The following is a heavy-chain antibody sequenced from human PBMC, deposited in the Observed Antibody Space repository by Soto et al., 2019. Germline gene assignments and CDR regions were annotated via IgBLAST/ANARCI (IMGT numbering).Heavy chain of an antibody. J-gene: IGHJ4*01. CDR1: GFTFSSYD. CDR2: IGTAGDT. Sequence: PGGSLRLSCAASGFTFSSYDMHWVRQATGKGLEWVSAIGTAGDTYYPGSVKGRFTISRENAKNSLYLQMYSLRAGDTAVYYCARVKDYVWGSYRSYSFDYWGDGTLVTVTS. V-gene: IGHV3-13*01. D-gene: IGHD3-16*02. CDR3: ARVKDYVWGSYRSYSFDY.